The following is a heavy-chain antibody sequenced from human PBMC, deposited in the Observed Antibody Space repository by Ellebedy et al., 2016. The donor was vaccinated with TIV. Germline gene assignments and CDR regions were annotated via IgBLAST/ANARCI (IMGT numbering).Heavy chain of an antibody. CDR3: ARDGSDSPY. D-gene: IGHD1-26*01. V-gene: IGHV3-7*03. Sequence: PSETLSLTCTVSGGSISGTSYYWGWIRQSPGKGLEWVGNIKEDGTEANYVDSVKGRFTISRDKAKNSLYLQMNSLRAEDTAVYYCARDGSDSPYWGQGTLVTVSS. CDR1: GGSISGTSYY. CDR2: IKEDGTEA. J-gene: IGHJ4*02.